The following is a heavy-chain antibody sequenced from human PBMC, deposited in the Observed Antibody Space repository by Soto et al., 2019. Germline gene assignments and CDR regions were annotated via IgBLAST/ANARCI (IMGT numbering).Heavy chain of an antibody. Sequence: SETLSLTCIVSGDSINSGDYYWSWIRQPPGKGLEWIGNIHFSGRTYYSPSLKSRVTMSTDTSKNQFSLRLTYVTSADTAVYYCARDKQGFSYGYGSQYFFYHGLDVWGQGTTVTVSS. V-gene: IGHV4-30-4*01. CDR2: IHFSGRT. J-gene: IGHJ6*02. D-gene: IGHD5-18*01. CDR3: ARDKQGFSYGYGSQYFFYHGLDV. CDR1: GDSINSGDYY.